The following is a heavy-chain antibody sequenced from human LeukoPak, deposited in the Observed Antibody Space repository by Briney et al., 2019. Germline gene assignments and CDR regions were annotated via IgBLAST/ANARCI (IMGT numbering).Heavy chain of an antibody. CDR2: ISGSGGST. CDR3: AKDRSSSTSCSNY. D-gene: IGHD2-2*01. V-gene: IGHV3-23*01. Sequence: QPRGSLRLSCAASGFTFSNYSLTWVRQAPGKGLEWVSGISGSGGSTSYADSVKGRFTISRDNSKNSLYLQMNSLRAEDTAVYYCAKDRSSSTSCSNYWGQGTLVTVSS. CDR1: GFTFSNYS. J-gene: IGHJ4*02.